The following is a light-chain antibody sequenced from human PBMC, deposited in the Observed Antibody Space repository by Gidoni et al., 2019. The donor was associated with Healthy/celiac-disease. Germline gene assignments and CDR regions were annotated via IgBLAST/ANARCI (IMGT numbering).Light chain of an antibody. Sequence: EIVLTHTPATLSVSRGERATLSCRASQSVSSYLAWYQRKHGQAPRLLIYDASHRATGIPARFSGSGSGTDFTLTISSLEPEDFAVYYCQQRGNWPLAFGGGTKVEIK. CDR2: DAS. CDR3: QQRGNWPLA. J-gene: IGKJ4*02. V-gene: IGKV3-11*01. CDR1: QSVSSY.